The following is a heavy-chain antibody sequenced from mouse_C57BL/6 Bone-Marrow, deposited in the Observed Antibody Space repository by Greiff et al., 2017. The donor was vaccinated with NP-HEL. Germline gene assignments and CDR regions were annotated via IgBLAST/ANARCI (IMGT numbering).Heavy chain of an antibody. CDR2: INPGSGGT. CDR3: AIQGYDYDGGTLYYFDY. CDR1: GYAFTNYL. J-gene: IGHJ2*01. D-gene: IGHD2-4*01. V-gene: IGHV1-54*01. Sequence: VKLMESGAELVRPGTSVKVSCKASGYAFTNYLIEWVKQRPGQGLEWIGVINPGSGGTNYNEKFKGKATLTADKSSSTAYMQLSSLTSEDSAVYFCAIQGYDYDGGTLYYFDYWGQGTTLTVSS.